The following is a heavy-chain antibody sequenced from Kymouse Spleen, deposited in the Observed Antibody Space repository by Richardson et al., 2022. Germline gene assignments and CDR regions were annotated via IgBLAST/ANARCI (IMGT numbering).Heavy chain of an antibody. CDR1: GGSISSSNW. CDR2: IYHSGST. V-gene: IGHV4-4*02. J-gene: IGHJ6*02. Sequence: QVQLQESGPGLVKPSGTLSLTCAVSGGSISSSNWWSWVRQPPGKGLEWIGEIYHSGSTNYNPSLKSRVTISVDKSKNQFSLKLSSVTAADTAVYYCARDPKPNTYYDFWSGYYVYYYGMDVWGQGTTVTVSS. D-gene: IGHD3-3*01. CDR3: ARDPKPNTYYDFWSGYYVYYYGMDV.